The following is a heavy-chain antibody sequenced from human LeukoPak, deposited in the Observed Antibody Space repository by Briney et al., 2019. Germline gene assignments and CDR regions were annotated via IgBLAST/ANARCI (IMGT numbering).Heavy chain of an antibody. CDR2: INPNSGGT. V-gene: IGHV1-2*06. Sequence: ASVKVSCKXSGYTFTGNYMHWVRQAPGQGLEWMGRINPNSGGTNYAQKFQGRVTMTRDTSISTAYMELSGLRSDDTAVYYCARDRLDEAYCGGDCLDAFDIWGQGTMVTVSS. CDR1: GYTFTGNY. J-gene: IGHJ3*02. CDR3: ARDRLDEAYCGGDCLDAFDI. D-gene: IGHD2-21*02.